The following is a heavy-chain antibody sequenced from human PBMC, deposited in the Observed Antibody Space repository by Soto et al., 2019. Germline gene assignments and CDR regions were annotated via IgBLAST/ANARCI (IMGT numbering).Heavy chain of an antibody. V-gene: IGHV4-39*01. Sequence: PSETLSLTCTVSGGSISGSSYYWGWIRQPPGKGLEWIGSIYYSGSTYYNPSLKSRVTISVDTSKNQFSLKLSSVTAADTAVYYCARGYSGIDYWGQGTLVTVSS. D-gene: IGHD5-12*01. CDR2: IYYSGST. CDR3: ARGYSGIDY. J-gene: IGHJ4*02. CDR1: GGSISGSSYY.